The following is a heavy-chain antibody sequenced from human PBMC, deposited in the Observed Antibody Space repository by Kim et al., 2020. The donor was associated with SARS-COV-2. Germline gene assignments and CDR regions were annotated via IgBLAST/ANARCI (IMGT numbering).Heavy chain of an antibody. CDR3: ARVGDWFGELLYIDY. Sequence: SETLSLTCTVSGGSISSGGYYWSWIRQHPGKGLEWIGYIYYSGSTYYNPSLKSRVTISVDTSKNQFSLKLSSVTAADTAVYYCARVGDWFGELLYIDYWGQGTLVTVSS. J-gene: IGHJ4*02. D-gene: IGHD3-10*01. CDR2: IYYSGST. CDR1: GGSISSGGYY. V-gene: IGHV4-31*03.